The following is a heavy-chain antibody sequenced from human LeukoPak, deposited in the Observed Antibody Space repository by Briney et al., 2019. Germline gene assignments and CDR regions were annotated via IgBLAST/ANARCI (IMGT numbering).Heavy chain of an antibody. CDR2: ISSSSRTI. J-gene: IGHJ6*02. Sequence: GGSLRLSCAASGFTFNTYSINWVRQAPGKGLEWLSYISSSSRTIYYADSVKGRFTISRDNAKNSPYLQMNSLRAEDTAVYYCASDPGEVWGQGTTVTVSS. CDR1: GFTFNTYS. V-gene: IGHV3-48*01. CDR3: ASDPGEV.